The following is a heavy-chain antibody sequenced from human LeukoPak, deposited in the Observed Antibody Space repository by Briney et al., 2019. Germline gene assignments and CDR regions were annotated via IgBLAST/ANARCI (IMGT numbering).Heavy chain of an antibody. J-gene: IGHJ4*02. Sequence: SETLSLTCTVSGGSISSYYWSWIRQPPGKGLEWTGYIYYSGSTNYNPSLKSRVTISVDTSKNQFSLKLSSVTAADTAVYYCARDTPYCSGGSCYFGGYDYWGQGTLVTVSS. CDR2: IYYSGST. CDR1: GGSISSYY. CDR3: ARDTPYCSGGSCYFGGYDY. D-gene: IGHD2-15*01. V-gene: IGHV4-59*01.